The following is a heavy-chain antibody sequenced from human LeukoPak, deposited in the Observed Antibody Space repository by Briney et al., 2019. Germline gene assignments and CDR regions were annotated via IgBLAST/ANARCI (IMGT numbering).Heavy chain of an antibody. CDR3: AKLLGDVTTFDY. J-gene: IGHJ4*02. CDR1: GFSFSTSW. Sequence: PGESLRVSCGASGFSFSTSWVTWVRQPPGKGLEWVASINQGGGVRHYVDSVKGRFTISRDNSKNSLSLQMSSLRAEDTAVYYCAKLLGDVTTFDYWGQGALVTVSS. CDR2: INQGGGVR. V-gene: IGHV3-7*01. D-gene: IGHD4-17*01.